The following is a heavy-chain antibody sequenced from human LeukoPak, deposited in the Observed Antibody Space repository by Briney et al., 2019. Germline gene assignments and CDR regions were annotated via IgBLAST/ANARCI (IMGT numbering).Heavy chain of an antibody. J-gene: IGHJ4*02. CDR2: IIPILGIA. CDR3: ARVLPSGSSEPFDY. D-gene: IGHD2-2*01. V-gene: IGHV1-69*04. CDR1: GGTFSSYA. Sequence: SVKVSCKASGGTFSSYAISWVRQAPGQGLEWMRRIIPILGIANYAQKFQGRVTITADKSTSTAYMELSSLRSEDTAVYYCARVLPSGSSEPFDYWGQGTLVTVSS.